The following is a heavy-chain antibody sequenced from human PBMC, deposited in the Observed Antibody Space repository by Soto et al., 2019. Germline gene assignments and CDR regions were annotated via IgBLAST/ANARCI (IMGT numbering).Heavy chain of an antibody. V-gene: IGHV4-31*01. J-gene: IGHJ3*02. CDR1: GGSISSGGYY. CDR3: ARVLTRSLGDAFDI. CDR2: IYYSGST. D-gene: IGHD3-3*01. Sequence: QVQLQESGPGLVKPSQTLSLTCTVSGGSISSGGYYWSWIRQHPGKGLEWIGYIYYSGSTYYNPSLRSLITISVDTSKNQFSLKLSSVTAADTAVYYCARVLTRSLGDAFDIWGQGTMVTVSS.